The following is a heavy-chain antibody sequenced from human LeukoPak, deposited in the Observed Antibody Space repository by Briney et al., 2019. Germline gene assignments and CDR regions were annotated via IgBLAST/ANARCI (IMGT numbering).Heavy chain of an antibody. CDR3: AGDPAYGALDI. V-gene: IGHV3-7*01. D-gene: IGHD2-21*01. CDR2: INPDGSEK. J-gene: IGHJ3*02. Sequence: PGESLRLSCVASAFSFTTHYMSWVRQAPGKGLEWVAIINPDGSEKSYVDSVKGRFTISRDNSDNLLYLNMNNLRAEDTALYYCAGDPAYGALDIWGQGTVVTVSS. CDR1: AFSFTTHY.